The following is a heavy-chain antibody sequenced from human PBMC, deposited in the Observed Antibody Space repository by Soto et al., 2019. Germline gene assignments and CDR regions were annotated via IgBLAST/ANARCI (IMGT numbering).Heavy chain of an antibody. V-gene: IGHV1-69*01. J-gene: IGHJ6*02. Sequence: QVQLVQSGAEVKKPGSSVKVSCKASGGTFSSYAISWVRQAPGQGLEWMGGIIPIFGTANYAQKFQGRVTITADESTSTAYMELSSLRSEDTAVYYCARGGCVRVGNGVVIACEFDYYGMDVWGQGTTVTVSS. CDR2: IIPIFGTA. D-gene: IGHD3-3*01. CDR1: GGTFSSYA. CDR3: ARGGCVRVGNGVVIACEFDYYGMDV.